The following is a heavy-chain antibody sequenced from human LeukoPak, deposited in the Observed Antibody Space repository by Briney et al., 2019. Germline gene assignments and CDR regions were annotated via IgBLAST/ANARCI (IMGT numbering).Heavy chain of an antibody. Sequence: PGGSLRLSCAASGFTFSNYAMSWVRQAPGKGLEWVSGISGSGGYTYYADSVKGRFTISRDNSNNTPYLQMNSLRAEDTAVYYCARMSPPRGLERRGDYWGQGTLVTVSS. V-gene: IGHV3-23*01. CDR2: ISGSGGYT. CDR3: ARMSPPRGLERRGDY. D-gene: IGHD1-1*01. CDR1: GFTFSNYA. J-gene: IGHJ4*02.